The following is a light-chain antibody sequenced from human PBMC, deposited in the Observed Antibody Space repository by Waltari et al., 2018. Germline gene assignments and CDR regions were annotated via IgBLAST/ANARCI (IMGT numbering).Light chain of an antibody. J-gene: IGKJ3*01. CDR1: QSVGSTY. V-gene: IGKV3-20*01. CDR3: QHYGASPFR. CDR2: GTS. Sequence: IVLTQYPGTLSLSPGERGTLSCRASQSVGSTYLSWYQHKPGQAPRLLIHGTSVRATGIPDRFTGSESETDFTLTISRLEPEDLAVYYCQHYGASPFRFGPGTKVEIQ.